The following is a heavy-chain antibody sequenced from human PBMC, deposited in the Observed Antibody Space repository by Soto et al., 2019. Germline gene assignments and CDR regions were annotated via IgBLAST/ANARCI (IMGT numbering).Heavy chain of an antibody. CDR3: AREAYSSGWTPNEYFQH. J-gene: IGHJ1*01. CDR1: GLIFSDYA. V-gene: IGHV3-23*01. D-gene: IGHD6-19*01. CDR2: ISGSGDKT. Sequence: PGGSLRLSCAASGLIFSDYAMSWVRQAPGKGLECVACISGSGDKTFYADSVKGRFTISRDNSKNTVSLHMNSLRVEDTAVYYCAREAYSSGWTPNEYFQHWGQGTLVTVSS.